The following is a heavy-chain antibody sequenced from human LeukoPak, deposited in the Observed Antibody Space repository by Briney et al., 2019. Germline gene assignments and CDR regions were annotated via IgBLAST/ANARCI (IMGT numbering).Heavy chain of an antibody. Sequence: GGSLRLSCAASGFTFSTYAMSWVRQAPGKGLEWVSTISGSGGYIYYADSVKGRFTISRELSQNTLYLQMNSQRVEDTAVYYCAKSTVSGGHYYGFYFDSWGQGSLVTVSS. CDR3: AKSTVSGGHYYGFYFDS. J-gene: IGHJ4*02. V-gene: IGHV3-23*01. CDR1: GFTFSTYA. CDR2: ISGSGGYI. D-gene: IGHD3-22*01.